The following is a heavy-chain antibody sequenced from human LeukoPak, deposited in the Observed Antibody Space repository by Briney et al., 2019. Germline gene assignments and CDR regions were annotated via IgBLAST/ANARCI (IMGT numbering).Heavy chain of an antibody. J-gene: IGHJ6*02. D-gene: IGHD5-18*01. V-gene: IGHV3-43*02. CDR2: ISGDGGST. Sequence: TGGSLRLSCAASGFTFDDYAMHWVRQAPGKGLEWVSLISGDGGSTYYADSVKGRFTISRDNSKNSLYLQMNSLRTEDTALYYCAKGLLDTAMVVDYYYGMDVWGQGTTVTVSS. CDR3: AKGLLDTAMVVDYYYGMDV. CDR1: GFTFDDYA.